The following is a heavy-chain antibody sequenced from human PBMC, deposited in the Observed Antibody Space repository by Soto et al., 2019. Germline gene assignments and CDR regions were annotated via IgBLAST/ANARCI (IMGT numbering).Heavy chain of an antibody. V-gene: IGHV3-48*02. D-gene: IGHD6-19*01. CDR2: SSPRGDTI. CDR3: AKGPHTNVGWPYYFES. Sequence: GSLRLSCVASGFSLANYPMNWVRQTPGKGLKWISYSSPRGDTIYYADSVEGRFTISRDNARNSLSLHMSSLRDEDSALYYCAKGPHTNVGWPYYFESWGQGVPVTVSS. CDR1: GFSLANYP. J-gene: IGHJ4*02.